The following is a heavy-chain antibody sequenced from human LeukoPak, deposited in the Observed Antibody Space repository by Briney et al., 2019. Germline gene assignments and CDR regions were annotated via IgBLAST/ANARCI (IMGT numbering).Heavy chain of an antibody. J-gene: IGHJ4*02. Sequence: GGSLRLSCAASGFTVSSNYMSWVRQAPGKGLEWVSVSYSGGSTYYADSVKGRFTISRDSSKNTLYLQMNSLRAEDTAVYYCARGPSRYDSSGWGYYFDYWGQGTLVTVSS. CDR2: SYSGGST. CDR1: GFTVSSNY. V-gene: IGHV3-66*01. CDR3: ARGPSRYDSSGWGYYFDY. D-gene: IGHD3-22*01.